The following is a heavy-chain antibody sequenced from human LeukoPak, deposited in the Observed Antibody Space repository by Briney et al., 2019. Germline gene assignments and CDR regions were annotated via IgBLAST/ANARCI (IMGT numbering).Heavy chain of an antibody. V-gene: IGHV3-23*01. D-gene: IGHD3-22*01. Sequence: GGSLRLSCAASGFTFSSYAMSWVRQAPGKGLEWVSAISGNGGSTYYADSVKGRFTISRDNSKNTLYLQMNSLRAEDTAVYCCAKGPITMIVVVTSLFDYWGQGTLVTVSS. J-gene: IGHJ4*02. CDR2: ISGNGGST. CDR1: GFTFSSYA. CDR3: AKGPITMIVVVTSLFDY.